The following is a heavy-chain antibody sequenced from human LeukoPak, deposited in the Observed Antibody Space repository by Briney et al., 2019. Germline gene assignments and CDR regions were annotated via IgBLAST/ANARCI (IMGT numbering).Heavy chain of an antibody. CDR2: IIPIFGTA. V-gene: IGHV1-69*01. Sequence: SVKVSCKASGGTFSSYAISWVRQAPGQGLEWMGGIIPIFGTANYAQKFQRRVTITADESTSTAYMELSSLRSEDTAVYYCARDHRRCSGGSCALGSYWGQGTLVTVSS. J-gene: IGHJ4*02. CDR1: GGTFSSYA. CDR3: ARDHRRCSGGSCALGSY. D-gene: IGHD2-15*01.